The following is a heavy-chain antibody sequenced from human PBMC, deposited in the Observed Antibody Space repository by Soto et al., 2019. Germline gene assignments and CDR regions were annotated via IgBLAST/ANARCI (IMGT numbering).Heavy chain of an antibody. V-gene: IGHV1-18*01. D-gene: IGHD2-21*02. CDR1: GYTFTNFG. CDR2: ISAYNGNT. J-gene: IGHJ4*02. Sequence: QVQLVQSGAEVKKPGASVKVSCKASGYTFTNFGISWVRQAPGQGLEWMGWISAYNGNTNYAQKFQGRVTMTTDTTPSTGYMEVRGVGVDDTAVYYSARGGTAIAYWGQGTVVTVSS. CDR3: ARGGTAIAY.